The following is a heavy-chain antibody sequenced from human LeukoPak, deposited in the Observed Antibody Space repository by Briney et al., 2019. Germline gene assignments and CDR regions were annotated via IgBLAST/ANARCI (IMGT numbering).Heavy chain of an antibody. CDR1: GGSFSGYY. CDR3: AGGFSGYYGAFDI. J-gene: IGHJ3*02. D-gene: IGHD3-22*01. CDR2: INHSGST. Sequence: SETLSLTCAVYGGSFSGYYWSWIRQPPGKGLEWIGEINHSGSTNYNPSLKSRVTISVDTSKNQFSLKLSSVTAADTAVYYCAGGFSGYYGAFDIWGQGTMVTVSS. V-gene: IGHV4-34*01.